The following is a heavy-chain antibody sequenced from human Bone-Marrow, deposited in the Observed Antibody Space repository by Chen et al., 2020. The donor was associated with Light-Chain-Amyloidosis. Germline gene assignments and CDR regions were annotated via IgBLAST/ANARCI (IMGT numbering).Heavy chain of an antibody. V-gene: IGHV5-51*01. CDR3: ARRRDGYNFDY. CDR2: IYPDDSDA. J-gene: IGHJ4*02. CDR1: GYTFPNYW. Sequence: EVQLEQSGPEVKKPGESLKISCKGSGYTFPNYWIGWVRQMPGTGLEWMGVIYPDDSDARYRPSFAGQVTISADKSITTAYLQWRSLKASDTAMYYCARRRDGYNFDYWGQGTLVTVSS. D-gene: IGHD5-12*01.